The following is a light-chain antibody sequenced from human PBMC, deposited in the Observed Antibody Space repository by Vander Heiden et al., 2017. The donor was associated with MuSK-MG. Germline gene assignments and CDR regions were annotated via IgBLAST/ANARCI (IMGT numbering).Light chain of an antibody. V-gene: IGKV3-15*01. CDR3: QQYNNWPLT. Sequence: DTVMTQSPAILSVSPGERATLSCRAGQSVSNNLAWYQQKPGQAPRLLIYGASTRAAGIPARFSGSGSGTEFTLTINSLQSEDFAVYYCQQYNNWPLTFGGGTKVEIK. CDR1: QSVSNN. J-gene: IGKJ4*01. CDR2: GAS.